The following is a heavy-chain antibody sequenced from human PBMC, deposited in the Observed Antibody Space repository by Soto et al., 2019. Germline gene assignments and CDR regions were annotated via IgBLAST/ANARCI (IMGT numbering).Heavy chain of an antibody. V-gene: IGHV3-11*04. CDR2: ISSSGSST. D-gene: IGHD6-13*01. CDR3: ARDRARGGSSWYPGQYYYSYGMDV. CDR1: GFTFGDYY. J-gene: IGHJ6*02. Sequence: GGSLRLSCAASGFTFGDYYMSWIRQAPGKGLEWVSYISSSGSSTYYVDSVRGRFTISRDNAKNSLYLQMNSLGAEDTAVYYCARDRARGGSSWYPGQYYYSYGMDVWGQGTTVTVSS.